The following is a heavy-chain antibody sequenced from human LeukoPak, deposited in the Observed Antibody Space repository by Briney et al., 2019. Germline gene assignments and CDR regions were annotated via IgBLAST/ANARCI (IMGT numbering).Heavy chain of an antibody. CDR1: GFAFSSYA. CDR2: LSGSGGTT. J-gene: IGHJ6*02. D-gene: IGHD1-14*01. V-gene: IGHV3-23*01. CDR3: AKVSGGGLYYDGMDV. Sequence: PGGSLRLSCAASGFAFSSYAMSWVRQAPGKGLEWVSGLSGSGGTTYYADSVKGRFTISRDSSKNTLYLQMNSLRAEDTAVYYCAKVSGGGLYYDGMDVWGQGTTVTVSS.